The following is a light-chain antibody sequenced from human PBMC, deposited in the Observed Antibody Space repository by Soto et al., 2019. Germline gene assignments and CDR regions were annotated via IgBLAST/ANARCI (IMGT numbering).Light chain of an antibody. CDR1: RSALYKSNNKYQ. J-gene: IGKJ4*01. CDR3: QQYFDVPFT. Sequence: DIVMTESPDCVAVSMCDRPTLNCKFSRSALYKSNNKYQLAWYQQKPGQPPQLIIYWASTRESGVPERFSGSGSGTDFTLTISSLEAEDVAFYWCQQYFDVPFTFGGGTKVDIK. CDR2: WAS. V-gene: IGKV4-1*01.